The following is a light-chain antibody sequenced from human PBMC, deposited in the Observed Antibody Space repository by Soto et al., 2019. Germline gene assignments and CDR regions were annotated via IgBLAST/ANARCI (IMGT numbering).Light chain of an antibody. V-gene: IGLV2-11*01. CDR3: CSYVGTNTSYV. CDR1: SSDVGGYNY. J-gene: IGLJ1*01. CDR2: DVS. Sequence: QSALTQPRSVSGSPGQSVTISCTGTSSDVGGYNYVSWYQQHPGKAPKVVIYDVSKRPSGGPDRFSGSKSGNTASLTISGLQAEDEADYYCCSYVGTNTSYVFGTGTKVTVL.